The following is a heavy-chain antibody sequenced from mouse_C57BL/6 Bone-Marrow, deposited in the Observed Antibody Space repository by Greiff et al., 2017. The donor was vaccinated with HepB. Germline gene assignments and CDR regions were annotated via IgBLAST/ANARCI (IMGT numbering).Heavy chain of an antibody. V-gene: IGHV1-75*01. CDR1: GYTFTDYY. Sequence: VQLQQSGPELVKPGASVKISCKASGYTFTDYYINWVKQRPGQGLEWIGWIYPGSGSTYYNEKFKGKATLTADKSSSTAYRLLSSLTSEDSAVYFGARRVLAYWGQGTLVTVSA. CDR2: IYPGSGST. CDR3: ARRVLAY. J-gene: IGHJ3*01.